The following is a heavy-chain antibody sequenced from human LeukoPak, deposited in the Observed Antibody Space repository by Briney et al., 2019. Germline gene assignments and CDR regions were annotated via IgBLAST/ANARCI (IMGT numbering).Heavy chain of an antibody. J-gene: IGHJ4*02. CDR2: ISVYNGNT. Sequence: GASVNVSCKTSGYTFTTYGITWVRQAPGQGLEWMGWISVYNGNTKYAQKLQGRVIMTTDPSTRTAYMELRSLRADDTAVYYCARGAITMVRGVVSGIDYWGQGTLVTVSS. CDR1: GYTFTTYG. CDR3: ARGAITMVRGVVSGIDY. V-gene: IGHV1-18*01. D-gene: IGHD3-10*01.